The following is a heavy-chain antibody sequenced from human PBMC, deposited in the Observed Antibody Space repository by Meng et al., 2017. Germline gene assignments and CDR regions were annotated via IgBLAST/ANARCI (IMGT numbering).Heavy chain of an antibody. CDR1: GFTFSSYG. V-gene: IGHV3-33*01. D-gene: IGHD3-10*01. J-gene: IGHJ4*02. CDR2: IWYDGSNK. Sequence: GGSLRLSCAASGFTFSSYGMHWVRQAPGKGLEWVAVIWYDGSNKYYADSMKGRFTISRDNSKNTLYLQMNSLRAEDTALYYCARTTPEDYYGSGSYYSHPDYWGQGTLVTVSS. CDR3: ARTTPEDYYGSGSYYSHPDY.